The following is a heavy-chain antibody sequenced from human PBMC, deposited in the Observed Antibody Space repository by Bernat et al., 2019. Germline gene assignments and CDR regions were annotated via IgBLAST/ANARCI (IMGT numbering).Heavy chain of an antibody. CDR2: ISGYSGNA. D-gene: IGHD3-16*01. Sequence: QVQLVQSGGEVKKPGASVKVSCNTSGYTFTNYGISWVRQAPGQGLEWMGWISGWISGYSGNANYAQKFQGRVTMTTDTSTSTAYMELRSLTSDDTAVYYWERSEKYLGVEHFQHWGQGTLVTVSS. CDR1: GYTFTNYG. V-gene: IGHV1-18*04. CDR3: ERSEKYLGVEHFQH. J-gene: IGHJ1*01.